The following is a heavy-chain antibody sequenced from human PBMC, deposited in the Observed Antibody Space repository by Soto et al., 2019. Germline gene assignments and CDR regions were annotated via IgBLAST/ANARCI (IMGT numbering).Heavy chain of an antibody. J-gene: IGHJ5*02. CDR1: GGSISSGGYY. V-gene: IGHV4-31*03. Sequence: SETLSLTCTLSGGSISSGGYYSSWVRQHPGKGLEWIGYIYYSGRTYYNPSLKSRVTISVDTSKNQFSLKLSSVTAADTAVYYCARDSGGGSYNPSITMIVVGPFDPWGQGTLVTVSS. D-gene: IGHD3-22*01. CDR2: IYYSGRT. CDR3: ARDSGGGSYNPSITMIVVGPFDP.